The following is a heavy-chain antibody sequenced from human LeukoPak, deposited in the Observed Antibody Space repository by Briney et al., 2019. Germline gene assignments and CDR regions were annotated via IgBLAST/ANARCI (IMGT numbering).Heavy chain of an antibody. D-gene: IGHD2-15*01. J-gene: IGHJ5*02. V-gene: IGHV1-18*01. Sequence: ASVKVACKASGYTLTSFGTSWVRQAPGHWLEWMGWISAYNGHTIHAQKLQGRVTMTTDTSTSTAYMELRSLRSDDTAVYYCARVGPHGYCSGGSCYTLPWWFDPWGQGTLVTVSS. CDR1: GYTLTSFG. CDR3: ARVGPHGYCSGGSCYTLPWWFDP. CDR2: ISAYNGHT.